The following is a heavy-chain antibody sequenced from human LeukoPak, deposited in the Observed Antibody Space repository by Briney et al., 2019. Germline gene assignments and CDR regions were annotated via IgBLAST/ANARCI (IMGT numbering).Heavy chain of an antibody. Sequence: ASVKVSCKVSGYTLTELSMHWVRQAPGKGLEWMGDFAPEHGETIYAQKYQGRVTMTEDTSTDTAYMELSSLRSEDTAVYYCATPRTGGYCSSTSCYYYYGMDVWGKGTTVSVSS. J-gene: IGHJ6*04. CDR1: GYTLTELS. CDR3: ATPRTGGYCSSTSCYYYYGMDV. D-gene: IGHD2-2*01. V-gene: IGHV1-24*01. CDR2: FAPEHGET.